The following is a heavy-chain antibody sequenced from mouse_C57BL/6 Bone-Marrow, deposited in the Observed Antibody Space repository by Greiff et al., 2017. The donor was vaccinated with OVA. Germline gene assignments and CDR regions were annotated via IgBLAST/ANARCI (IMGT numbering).Heavy chain of an antibody. Sequence: QVQLKQSGAELARPGASVKLSCKASGYTFTSYGISWVKQRTGQGLEWIGEIYPRSGNTYYNEKFKGKATLTADKSSSTAYMELRSLTSEDSAVYFCARKGGWLLRYFDVWGTGTTVTVSS. V-gene: IGHV1-81*01. CDR2: IYPRSGNT. CDR3: ARKGGWLLRYFDV. D-gene: IGHD2-3*01. J-gene: IGHJ1*03. CDR1: GYTFTSYG.